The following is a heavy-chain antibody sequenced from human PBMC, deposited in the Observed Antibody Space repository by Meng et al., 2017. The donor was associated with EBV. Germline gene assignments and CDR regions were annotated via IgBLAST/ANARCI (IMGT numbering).Heavy chain of an antibody. Sequence: QVQLQESGPGLVKPSXXLSLTCXVSGGSVNNESYYWGWIRQPPGKGVEYIGYIYYTGSTNYNSSLKSRVTISLDKSKNQFSLKLTSLTAADTAIYYCARGDYTNYPRWFDPWGQGTLVTVSS. D-gene: IGHD4-11*01. V-gene: IGHV4-61*01. CDR2: IYYTGST. J-gene: IGHJ5*02. CDR3: ARGDYTNYPRWFDP. CDR1: GGSVNNESYY.